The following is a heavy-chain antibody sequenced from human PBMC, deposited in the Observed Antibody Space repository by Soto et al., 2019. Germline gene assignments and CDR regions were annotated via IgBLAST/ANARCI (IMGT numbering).Heavy chain of an antibody. CDR1: GFTFSTYV. CDR2: ISHDERDK. CDR3: AREDKSSGYAGTFQH. V-gene: IGHV3-30*03. J-gene: IGHJ1*01. Sequence: QVQLVESGGGVVQPGTSLRLSCAASGFTFSTYVMHWVRQAPGKGLEWVALISHDERDKQYVDSVKDRFTISRDNSKNTLYLQMSSLTAEDTSVYYCAREDKSSGYAGTFQHWGQGTLITVSS. D-gene: IGHD3-22*01.